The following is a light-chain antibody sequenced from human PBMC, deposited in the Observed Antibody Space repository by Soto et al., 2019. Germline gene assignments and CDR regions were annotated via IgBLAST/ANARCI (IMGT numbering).Light chain of an antibody. V-gene: IGLV2-14*01. CDR1: SSDVGGYKY. J-gene: IGLJ2*01. CDR2: EIS. Sequence: QSVLTQPASVSGSPGQSITISCTGTSSDVGGYKYVSWYQQHPGKAPKLIIYEISNRPSGVSNRFSGSKSGNTASLTISGLQAEDDDYYYCSAYTSSSTVVFGGGTKLTVL. CDR3: SAYTSSSTVV.